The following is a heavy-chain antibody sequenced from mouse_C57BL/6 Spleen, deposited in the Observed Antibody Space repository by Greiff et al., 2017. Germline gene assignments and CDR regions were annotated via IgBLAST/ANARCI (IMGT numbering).Heavy chain of an antibody. CDR1: GYSFTDYN. J-gene: IGHJ3*01. CDR3: ARGTSYYSNNPPLAY. D-gene: IGHD2-5*01. V-gene: IGHV1-39*01. Sequence: EVQLQQSGPELVKPGASVKISCKASGYSFTDYNMNWVKQSNGKSLEWIGVINPNYGTTSYNQKFKGKATLTVDQSSSTTYMQLNSLTSEDSAVYYCARGTSYYSNNPPLAYWGQGTLVTVSA. CDR2: INPNYGTT.